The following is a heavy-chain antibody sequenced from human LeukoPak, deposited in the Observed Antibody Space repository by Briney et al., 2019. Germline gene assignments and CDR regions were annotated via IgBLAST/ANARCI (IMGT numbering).Heavy chain of an antibody. CDR2: IKRDGSEK. CDR3: ARGGSGWNADH. D-gene: IGHD6-19*01. Sequence: GGSLRLSCAASGFTFSTYWMSWVRQAPGKGPEWVANIKRDGSEKDYVGSVRGRFTISRDNAKNSLYLQMDSLRVEGTAIYYCARGGSGWNADHWGQGTLVTVSS. V-gene: IGHV3-7*01. J-gene: IGHJ5*02. CDR1: GFTFSTYW.